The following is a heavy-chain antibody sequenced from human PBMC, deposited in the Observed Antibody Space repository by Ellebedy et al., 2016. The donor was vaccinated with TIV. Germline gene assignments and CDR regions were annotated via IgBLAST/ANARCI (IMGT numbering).Heavy chain of an antibody. J-gene: IGHJ6*03. D-gene: IGHD3-10*02. Sequence: GGSLRLXCAASGFTFSSYSMNWVRQAPGKGLEWVSYISSSSSTIYYADSVKGRFTISRDNAKNSLYLQMNSLRAEDTAVYYCARDLNLGSGSKIDYYYYYMDVWGKGTTVTVSS. CDR3: ARDLNLGSGSKIDYYYYYMDV. V-gene: IGHV3-48*01. CDR2: ISSSSSTI. CDR1: GFTFSSYS.